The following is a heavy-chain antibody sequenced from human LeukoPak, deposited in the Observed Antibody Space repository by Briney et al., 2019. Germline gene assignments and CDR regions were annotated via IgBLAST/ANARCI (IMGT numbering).Heavy chain of an antibody. CDR3: ARSYYYGSGSYVALDY. CDR2: ISSSSSYI. Sequence: GGSLRLSCAASGFTSSSYSMNWVRQAPGKGLEWVSSISSSSSYIYYADSVKGRFTISRDNAKNSLYLQMNSQRAEDTAVYYCARSYYYGSGSYVALDYWGQGTLVTVSS. CDR1: GFTSSSYS. V-gene: IGHV3-21*01. J-gene: IGHJ4*02. D-gene: IGHD3-10*01.